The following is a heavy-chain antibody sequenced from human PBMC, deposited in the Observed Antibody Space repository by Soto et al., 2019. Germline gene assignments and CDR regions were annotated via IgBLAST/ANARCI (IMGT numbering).Heavy chain of an antibody. Sequence: QVHLVQSGPEVKKPGASVKVSCEPSGYDFTAYPISWVRQAPGQGLEWMGWISTSDGVTHYPQHCQGRVTTTTDPYTSTVYMELRSLKSDDTAVYYCARTSIVNRGDYAYWGQGTLVTVSS. D-gene: IGHD3-3*02. CDR3: ARTSIVNRGDYAY. CDR2: ISTSDGVT. V-gene: IGHV1-18*04. CDR1: GYDFTAYP. J-gene: IGHJ4*02.